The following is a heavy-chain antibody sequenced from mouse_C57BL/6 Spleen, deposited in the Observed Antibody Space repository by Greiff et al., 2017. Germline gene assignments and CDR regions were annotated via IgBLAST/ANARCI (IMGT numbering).Heavy chain of an antibody. CDR3: AGGSAWFAY. J-gene: IGHJ3*01. CDR1: GYAFSSSW. Sequence: QVQLQQSGPELVKPGASVKISCKASGYAFSSSWMNWVKQRPGKGLEWIGRIYPGDGDTNYNGKFKGKATLTADTSSSTAYMQLSSLTSEDSAVYFCAGGSAWFAYWGQGTLVTVSA. V-gene: IGHV1-82*01. CDR2: IYPGDGDT.